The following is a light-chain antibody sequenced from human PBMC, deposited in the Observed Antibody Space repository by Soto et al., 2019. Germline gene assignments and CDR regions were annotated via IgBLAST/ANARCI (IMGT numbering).Light chain of an antibody. CDR3: QQYYSTPLT. CDR1: QSVLFSTNNLNY. V-gene: IGKV4-1*01. CDR2: WAS. J-gene: IGKJ4*01. Sequence: IVLTQSPDSLAVSLGERATINCRSSQSVLFSTNNLNYFAWYQQKPGQPPKLLIYWASTRESGVPDRFSGSGSGTDFTLTISSLQAEDVAVYYCQQYYSTPLTFGGVTKVDIK.